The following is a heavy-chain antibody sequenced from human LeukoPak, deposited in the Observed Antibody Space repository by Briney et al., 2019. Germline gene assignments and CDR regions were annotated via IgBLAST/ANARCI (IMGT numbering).Heavy chain of an antibody. CDR3: ARHLSASGYSSSWYGDYFDY. J-gene: IGHJ4*02. V-gene: IGHV4-39*01. CDR2: IYYSGST. D-gene: IGHD6-13*01. CDR1: GGSISSSSYY. Sequence: SETLSLTCTVSGGSISSSSYYWGWIRQPPGKGLEWIGSIYYSGSTYYNPSPKSRVTISVDTSKNQFPLKLSSVTAADTAVYYCARHLSASGYSSSWYGDYFDYWGQGTLVTVSS.